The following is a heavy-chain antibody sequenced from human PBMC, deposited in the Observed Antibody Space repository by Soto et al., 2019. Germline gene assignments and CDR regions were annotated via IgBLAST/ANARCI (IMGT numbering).Heavy chain of an antibody. J-gene: IGHJ3*02. Sequence: EVQLVESGGGLVKPGGSLRLSCAASGFTFSSSSMNWVRQAPGKGLEWVSSITSGSSYIYYADSVKGRFTISRDNAKNSLSVQMNSLRAEDTAIYYCADARYSTGWYGPAAFDIWGQGTMVTVSS. CDR1: GFTFSSSS. D-gene: IGHD6-19*01. CDR3: ADARYSTGWYGPAAFDI. CDR2: ITSGSSYI. V-gene: IGHV3-21*06.